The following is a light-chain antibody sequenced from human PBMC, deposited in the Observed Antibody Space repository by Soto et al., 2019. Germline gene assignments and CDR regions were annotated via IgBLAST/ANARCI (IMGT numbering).Light chain of an antibody. J-gene: IGKJ3*01. V-gene: IGKV1-39*01. Sequence: DIPMTQSPSSLSASVGDRVTITCRASQSISSYLNWYQQKPGKAPKLLIYGASSLQGGVPSRFSGSGSGTDFTLTISSLQPEDFATYYCQQSYSTGIFTFGPGTKVDIK. CDR2: GAS. CDR1: QSISSY. CDR3: QQSYSTGIFT.